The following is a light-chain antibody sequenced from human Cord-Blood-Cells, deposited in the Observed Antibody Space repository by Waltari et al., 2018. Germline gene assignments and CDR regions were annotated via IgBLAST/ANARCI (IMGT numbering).Light chain of an antibody. Sequence: QSALTQPASVSGSPGQSITISCTGTSSDVGRYNHVAWYQQPPGKAPKLMIYDVSKRPSGVSNRFSGSKSGNTASLTISGLQAEDEADYYCSSYTSSSTLVFGGGTKLTVL. J-gene: IGLJ3*02. V-gene: IGLV2-14*01. CDR3: SSYTSSSTLV. CDR2: DVS. CDR1: SSDVGRYNH.